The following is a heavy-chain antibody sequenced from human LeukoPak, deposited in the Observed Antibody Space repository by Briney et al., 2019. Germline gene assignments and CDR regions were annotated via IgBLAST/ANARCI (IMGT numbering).Heavy chain of an antibody. D-gene: IGHD4-17*01. V-gene: IGHV1-18*01. CDR2: ISAYNGNT. Sequence: ASVKVSCKASGYPFDNFGLTWVRQAPGQGLEWMGWISAYNGNTHYAQKFRGRLTMTTDTSTTTAYLELRSLKSDDTADYYCARDRLGGDLTGESLYWGQGTLVTVSS. CDR3: ARDRLGGDLTGESLY. CDR1: GYPFDNFG. J-gene: IGHJ4*02.